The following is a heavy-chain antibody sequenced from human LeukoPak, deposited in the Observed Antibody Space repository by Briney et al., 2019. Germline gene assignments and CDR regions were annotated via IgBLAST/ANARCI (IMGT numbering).Heavy chain of an antibody. CDR2: IHYSGRT. J-gene: IGHJ3*02. Sequence: SETLSLTCTVSGGSISSSNYCWGWIRQPPGKGLEWIGSIHYSGRTDYNPSLKSRVTISVDTSKNQCSLKLNSVTAADTAVYYCARPDQRGYAYGYSAFDIWGQGTMVTVSS. D-gene: IGHD5-18*01. CDR1: GGSISSSNYC. V-gene: IGHV4-39*01. CDR3: ARPDQRGYAYGYSAFDI.